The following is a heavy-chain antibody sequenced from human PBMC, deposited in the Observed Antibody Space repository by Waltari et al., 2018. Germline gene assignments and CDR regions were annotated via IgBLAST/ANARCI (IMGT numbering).Heavy chain of an antibody. D-gene: IGHD4-17*01. CDR3: ARMLRFQLDAFDI. CDR1: GFSLSTSGMR. CDR2: IDWDDDK. V-gene: IGHV2-70*04. Sequence: QVTLKESGPALVKPTQTLTLTCTFSGFSLSTSGMRVSWIRQPPGKALEWLARIDWDDDKFYSTSLKTRLTISKDTSKNQVVLTMTNMDPVDTATYYCARMLRFQLDAFDIWGQGTMVTVSS. J-gene: IGHJ3*02.